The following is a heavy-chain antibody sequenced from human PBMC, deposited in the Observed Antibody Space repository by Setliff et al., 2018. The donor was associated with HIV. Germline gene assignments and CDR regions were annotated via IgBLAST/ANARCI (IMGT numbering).Heavy chain of an antibody. Sequence: GASVQVSCKASGGTFSSYAISWVRQAPGQGLEWMGVIIPMFGTANYAQKFQGRVTITADDSTSTAYMELSSLRSEDTAVYYCARGDSSGYYFNSSYFDYWGQGTLFTVSS. CDR2: IIPMFGTA. J-gene: IGHJ4*02. V-gene: IGHV1-69*13. CDR1: GGTFSSYA. D-gene: IGHD3-22*01. CDR3: ARGDSSGYYFNSSYFDY.